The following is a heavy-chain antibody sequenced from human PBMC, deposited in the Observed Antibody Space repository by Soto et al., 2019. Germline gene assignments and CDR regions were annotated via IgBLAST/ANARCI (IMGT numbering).Heavy chain of an antibody. V-gene: IGHV4-30-4*01. CDR1: GGSISSADYY. J-gene: IGHJ6*02. Sequence: SETLSLTCTVSGGSISSADYYWSWVRQPPGKGLEWIGYIYYSGSTLFNPPLKSRVTISKDTSRNQFSLRLNSVTAADTAVYYCARAIVVTIGGMDVWGQGTTVTVSS. CDR3: ARAIVVTIGGMDV. D-gene: IGHD5-12*01. CDR2: IYYSGST.